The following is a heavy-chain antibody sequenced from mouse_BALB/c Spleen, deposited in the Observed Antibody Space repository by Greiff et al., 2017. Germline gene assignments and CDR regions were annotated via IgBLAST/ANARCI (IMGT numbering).Heavy chain of an antibody. CDR2: IWGGGST. D-gene: IGHD1-1*01. CDR1: GFSFSSYS. Sequence: QVQLKESGPGLVAPSQSLSFSCTVSGFSFSSYSVHWVRQPPGKGLEWLGMIWGGGSTDYNSAIKSRMSISKDNAKIQVFIKMNSLQTDDTAMYYCDRNNGSSLYDAMDYWGQGTSVTVSA. CDR3: DRNNGSSLYDAMDY. V-gene: IGHV2-6-4*01. J-gene: IGHJ4*01.